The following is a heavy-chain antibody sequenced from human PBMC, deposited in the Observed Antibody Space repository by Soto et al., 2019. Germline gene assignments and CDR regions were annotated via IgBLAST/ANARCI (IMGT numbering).Heavy chain of an antibody. D-gene: IGHD1-26*01. J-gene: IGHJ3*01. V-gene: IGHV3-23*01. CDR2: IHGSGETA. CDR1: GFTFSTYP. Sequence: PGGSLRLSCAASGFTFSTYPMAWVRQGPGKGLEWVSSIHGSGETAYYADSVKGRFTISRDNPKNTLYLHMDSLRAEDTAIYYCAKRQSGSYYAAFDAWGQGTVVTVSS. CDR3: AKRQSGSYYAAFDA.